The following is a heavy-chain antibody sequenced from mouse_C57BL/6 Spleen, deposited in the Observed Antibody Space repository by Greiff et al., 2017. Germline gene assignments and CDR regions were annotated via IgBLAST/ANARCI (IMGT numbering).Heavy chain of an antibody. CDR1: GFTFSDYG. Sequence: EVNVVESGGGLVKPGGSLKLSCAASGFTFSDYGMHWVRQAPEKGLEWVAYISSGSSTFYYADTVKGRFTISRDNAKNTLFLQMTSLRSEDTAMYYCARAPFTTVVATDYAMDYWGQGTSVTVSS. V-gene: IGHV5-17*01. CDR3: ARAPFTTVVATDYAMDY. CDR2: ISSGSSTF. J-gene: IGHJ4*01. D-gene: IGHD1-1*01.